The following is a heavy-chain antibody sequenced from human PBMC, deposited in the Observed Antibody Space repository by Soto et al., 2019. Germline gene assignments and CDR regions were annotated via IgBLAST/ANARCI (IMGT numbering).Heavy chain of an antibody. CDR1: GGTFSNYA. D-gene: IGHD6-19*01. J-gene: IGHJ2*01. CDR2: ITPFFGTA. V-gene: IGHV1-69*12. Sequence: QVQLVQSGAEVKKPGSSVKVSCKASGGTFSNYAISWVRQAPGQGLEWMGVITPFFGTANYAQKFQGRVKITADESMSTGYMELSRLRSEDTAVYYCAQTLGLAVAGPGRFDLWGRGTLVTVSS. CDR3: AQTLGLAVAGPGRFDL.